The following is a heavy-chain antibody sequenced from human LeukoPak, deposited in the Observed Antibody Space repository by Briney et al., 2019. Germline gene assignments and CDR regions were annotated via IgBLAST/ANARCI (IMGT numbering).Heavy chain of an antibody. CDR3: SRLYSGTRPPDY. J-gene: IGHJ4*02. D-gene: IGHD2-15*01. CDR2: IFYSGGT. CDR1: GGSIISSTYY. Sequence: KTSETLSLTCTVSGGSIISSTYYWGWIRQPPGKGLEWIGSIFYSGGTYYNPSLKSRVTISVDTSKNQISLKVTSVTAADTAIYYCSRLYSGTRPPDYWGQGTLVTVSS. V-gene: IGHV4-39*01.